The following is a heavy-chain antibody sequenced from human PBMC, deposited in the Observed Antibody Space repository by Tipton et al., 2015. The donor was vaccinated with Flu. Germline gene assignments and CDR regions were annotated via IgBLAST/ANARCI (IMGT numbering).Heavy chain of an antibody. CDR1: GFTVSSNY. Sequence: SLRLSCAASGFTVSSNYMSWVRQAPGKGLEWVSVIYSGGSTYYADSVKGRFTISRDNSKNTLYLQMNSLRAEDTAVYYCARVRSGYDWDYFDYWGRGTLVTVSS. CDR3: ARVRSGYDWDYFDY. V-gene: IGHV3-53*01. J-gene: IGHJ4*01. CDR2: IYSGGST. D-gene: IGHD5-12*01.